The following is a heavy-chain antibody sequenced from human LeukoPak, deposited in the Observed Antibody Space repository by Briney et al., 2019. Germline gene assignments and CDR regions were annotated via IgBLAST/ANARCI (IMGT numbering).Heavy chain of an antibody. CDR2: IRYDGSNK. J-gene: IGHJ4*02. CDR1: GFTFSSYG. CDR3: AKDPYYDSSGRWYYFDY. D-gene: IGHD3-22*01. V-gene: IGHV3-30*02. Sequence: SGGSLRLSCAASGFTFSSYGMHWVRQAPGKGLEWVAFIRYDGSNKYYADSVKGRFTISRDNSKNTLYLQMNSLRAEDTAVYYCAKDPYYDSSGRWYYFDYWGQGTLVTVSS.